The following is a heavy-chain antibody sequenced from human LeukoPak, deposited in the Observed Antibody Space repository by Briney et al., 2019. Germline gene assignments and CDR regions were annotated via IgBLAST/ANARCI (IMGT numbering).Heavy chain of an antibody. D-gene: IGHD3-10*01. CDR1: GFTVSSNY. J-gene: IGHJ4*02. V-gene: IGHV3-23*01. Sequence: GGSLRLSCAASGFTVSSNYMSWVRQAPGKGLEWVSGIIGGAGSTYYADSVRGRFTISGDNSKNTLYLQMNSLRADDTAVYYCAKESTQTYYGSGSFDYWGQGTLVTVSS. CDR2: IIGGAGST. CDR3: AKESTQTYYGSGSFDY.